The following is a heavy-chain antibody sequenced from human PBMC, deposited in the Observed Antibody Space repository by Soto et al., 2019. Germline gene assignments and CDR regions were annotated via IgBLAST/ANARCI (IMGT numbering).Heavy chain of an antibody. V-gene: IGHV3-11*01. D-gene: IGHD3-10*01. CDR2: ISSSGSTI. Sequence: PGGSLRLSCAASGFTLSDYYMSWIRQAPGKGLEWVSYISSSGSTIYYADPVKGRFTISRDNAKNSLYLQMNSLRAEDTAVYYCARELWFGPFDYWGQGTLVTVSS. CDR3: ARELWFGPFDY. CDR1: GFTLSDYY. J-gene: IGHJ4*02.